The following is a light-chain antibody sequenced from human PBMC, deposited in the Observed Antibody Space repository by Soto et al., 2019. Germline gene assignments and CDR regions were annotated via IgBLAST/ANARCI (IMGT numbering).Light chain of an antibody. V-gene: IGLV6-57*04. CDR3: QSYDSSNRGVV. J-gene: IGLJ2*01. CDR2: EDN. Sequence: NFMLTQPHSVSESPGKTVTISCTRSSGSIASNYVQWYQQRPGSAPTTAIYEDNQRPSGVPDRFSGSIDSSSNSASLTISGLKTEDEADYYCQSYDSSNRGVVFGGGTKLTVL. CDR1: SGSIASNY.